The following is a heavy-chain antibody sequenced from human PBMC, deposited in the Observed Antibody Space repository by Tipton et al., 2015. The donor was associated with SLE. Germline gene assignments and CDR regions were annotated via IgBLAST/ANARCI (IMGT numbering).Heavy chain of an antibody. D-gene: IGHD2-2*01. J-gene: IGHJ4*02. Sequence: GSLRLSCAASGFTFSSSWMSWVRPAPGIGLEWVANIKPDGSDKYYVDSMKGRVSISRDNARNSLYLKMNSLRAEDTAVYYCARVVSTGHDYWGQGTLVTVYS. CDR2: IKPDGSDK. CDR1: GFTFSSSW. V-gene: IGHV3-7*04. CDR3: ARVVSTGHDY.